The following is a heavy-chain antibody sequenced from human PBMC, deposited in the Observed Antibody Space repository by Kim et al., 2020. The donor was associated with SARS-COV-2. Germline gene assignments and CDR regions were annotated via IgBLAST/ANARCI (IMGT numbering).Heavy chain of an antibody. V-gene: IGHV4-34*01. J-gene: IGHJ5*02. Sequence: SETLSLTCAVYGGSFSGYYWSWIRQPPGKGLEWIGEINHSGSTNYNPSLKSRVTISVDTSKNQFSLKLSSVTAADTAVYYCAREKARGWFDPWGQGTLVTVSS. CDR1: GGSFSGYY. CDR2: INHSGST. CDR3: AREKARGWFDP.